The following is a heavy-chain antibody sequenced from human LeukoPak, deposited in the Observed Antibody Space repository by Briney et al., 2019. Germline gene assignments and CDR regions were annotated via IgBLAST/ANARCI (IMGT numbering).Heavy chain of an antibody. Sequence: PGGSLRLSCAASGFTFSSYGMHWVRQAPGKGLEWVAVISYDGSNKYYADSVRGRFTISRDNSKNTLYLQMNSLRAEDTAVYYCAKDPLIVVVVAADYFDYWGQGTLVTVSS. V-gene: IGHV3-30*18. CDR2: ISYDGSNK. CDR3: AKDPLIVVVVAADYFDY. J-gene: IGHJ4*02. D-gene: IGHD2-15*01. CDR1: GFTFSSYG.